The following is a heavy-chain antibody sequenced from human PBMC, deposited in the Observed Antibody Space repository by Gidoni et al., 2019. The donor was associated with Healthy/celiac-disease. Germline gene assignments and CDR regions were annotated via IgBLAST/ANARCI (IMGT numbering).Heavy chain of an antibody. Sequence: EVQLLESGGGLVQPGGSLRLSCAASGFTFSSYAMSWVRQAPGKGLEWVSAISGSGGSTYYADSVKGRFTISRDNSKNTLYLQMNSLRAEDTAVYYCAKDSSQPGYSYGSTDYWGQGTLVTVSS. CDR1: GFTFSSYA. V-gene: IGHV3-23*01. D-gene: IGHD5-18*01. J-gene: IGHJ4*02. CDR3: AKDSSQPGYSYGSTDY. CDR2: ISGSGGST.